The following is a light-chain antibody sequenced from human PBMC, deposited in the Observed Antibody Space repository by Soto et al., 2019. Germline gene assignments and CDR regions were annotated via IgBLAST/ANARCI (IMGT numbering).Light chain of an antibody. Sequence: EIVLTQSPGTLSLSPGDRATLSCRASQSVSSSYLAWYHQKPGQAPGLLIYGASSRATGIPDRFSGSGSGTDFTLTISRLEPEDFAVYYCQQYGSSSITFGQGTRLENK. J-gene: IGKJ5*01. CDR1: QSVSSSY. CDR3: QQYGSSSIT. V-gene: IGKV3-20*01. CDR2: GAS.